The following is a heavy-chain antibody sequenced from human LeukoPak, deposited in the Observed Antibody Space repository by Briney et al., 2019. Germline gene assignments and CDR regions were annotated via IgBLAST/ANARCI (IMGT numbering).Heavy chain of an antibody. J-gene: IGHJ3*02. CDR3: ARARDRGILDFDI. D-gene: IGHD1-26*01. V-gene: IGHV1-2*02. Sequence: ASVKVSCKASGYTFTGYYMHWVRQAPGQGLEWMGWINPNSGGTNYAQKFQGRVTMTSDTSISTAYMELSRLRSDDTAVYYCARARDRGILDFDIWGQGTMVTVSS. CDR2: INPNSGGT. CDR1: GYTFTGYY.